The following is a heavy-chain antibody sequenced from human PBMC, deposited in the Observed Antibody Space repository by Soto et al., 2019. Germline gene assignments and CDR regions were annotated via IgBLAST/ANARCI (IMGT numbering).Heavy chain of an antibody. CDR3: ARPGGVPAAIPDY. V-gene: IGHV1-69*13. CDR2: IIPIFGTA. D-gene: IGHD2-2*02. Sequence: RASVKVSCKASGGTFSSYAISWVRQAPGQGLEWMGGIIPIFGTANYAQKFQGRVTITADESTSTAYMGLSSLRSEDTAVYYCARPGGVPAAIPDYWGQGTLVTVSS. J-gene: IGHJ4*02. CDR1: GGTFSSYA.